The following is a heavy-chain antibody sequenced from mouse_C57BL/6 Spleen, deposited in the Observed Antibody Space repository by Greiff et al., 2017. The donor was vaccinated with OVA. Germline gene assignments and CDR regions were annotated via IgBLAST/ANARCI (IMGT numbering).Heavy chain of an antibody. V-gene: IGHV14-4*01. J-gene: IGHJ3*01. CDR1: GFNIKDDY. D-gene: IGHD2-3*01. Sequence: EVQLVESGAELVRPGASVKLSCTASGFNIKDDYMHWVKQRPEQGLEWIGWIDPENGDTEYASKFQGKATITADTSSNTAYLQLSSLTSEDTAVYYCTTGWLLPFAYWGQGTLVTVSA. CDR2: IDPENGDT. CDR3: TTGWLLPFAY.